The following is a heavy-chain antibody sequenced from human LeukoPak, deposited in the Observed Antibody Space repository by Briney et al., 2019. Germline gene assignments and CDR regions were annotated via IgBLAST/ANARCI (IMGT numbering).Heavy chain of an antibody. CDR1: GYTFTSYY. CDR2: INPGGGTT. D-gene: IGHD3-3*01. J-gene: IGHJ4*02. CDR3: AREGITIFGVTQSPFDY. Sequence: ASVKVSCKASGYTFTSYYMHWVRQAPGQGLEWMGIINPGGGTTSPAQKFQGRVTMTRETSTSTVYMELSSLRSDDTAVYYCAREGITIFGVTQSPFDYWGQGTLVTVSS. V-gene: IGHV1-46*01.